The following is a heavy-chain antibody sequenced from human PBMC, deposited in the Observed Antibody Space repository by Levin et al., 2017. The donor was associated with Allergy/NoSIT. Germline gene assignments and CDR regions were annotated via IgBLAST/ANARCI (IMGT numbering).Heavy chain of an antibody. CDR3: TRDIAARHWFDP. Sequence: GGSLRLSCSASGFTFGDYAMSWFRQAPGKGLEWVAFLRSIRHGGTSEYAASVKGRFIISRDVSKSIAYLQMNSLKIEDTAVYYCTRDIAARHWFDPWGQGTQVTVSS. J-gene: IGHJ5*02. CDR1: GFTFGDYA. V-gene: IGHV3-49*03. D-gene: IGHD6-6*01. CDR2: LRSIRHGGTS.